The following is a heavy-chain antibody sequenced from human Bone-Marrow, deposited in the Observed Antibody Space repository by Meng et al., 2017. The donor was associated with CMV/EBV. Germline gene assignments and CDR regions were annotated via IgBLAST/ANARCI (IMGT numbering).Heavy chain of an antibody. CDR3: ARAHYYDSSGYYGDAFDI. CDR1: GFTFSDVW. V-gene: IGHV4-34*01. J-gene: IGHJ3*02. CDR2: INHSGST. D-gene: IGHD3-22*01. Sequence: ESLKISCAASGFTFSDVWMTWVRQPPGKGLEWIGEINHSGSTNYNPSLKSRVTISVDTSKNQFSLKLSSVTAADTAVYYCARAHYYDSSGYYGDAFDIWGQGTMVTVSS.